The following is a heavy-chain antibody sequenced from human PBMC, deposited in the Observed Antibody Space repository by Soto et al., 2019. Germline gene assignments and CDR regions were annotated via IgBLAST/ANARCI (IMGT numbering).Heavy chain of an antibody. CDR1: GFTFSSYV. V-gene: IGHV3-30-3*01. CDR3: AKGRVGTQNKPFDY. J-gene: IGHJ4*02. CDR2: ISYDGSNK. D-gene: IGHD5-12*01. Sequence: GVSLRLSCAASGFTFSSYVMHWVRQAPGKGLEWVAVISYDGSNKYYADSVKGRFTISRDSSKNTLYLQMNSLRAEDTAVYYCAKGRVGTQNKPFDYWGQGTLVTVSS.